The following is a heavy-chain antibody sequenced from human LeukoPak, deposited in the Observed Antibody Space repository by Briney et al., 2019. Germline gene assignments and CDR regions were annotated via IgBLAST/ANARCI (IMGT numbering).Heavy chain of an antibody. Sequence: PGESLKISCAASGYTFINYWIGWVRQMPGKGLEWMGNIFPDDSDATYSPSFQGQVTLSADKSISTAYLHWSSLKASDTAIYYCARRVDWYLDLWGRGTLVTVSS. CDR2: IFPDDSDA. CDR3: ARRVDWYLDL. J-gene: IGHJ2*01. V-gene: IGHV5-51*01. CDR1: GYTFINYW.